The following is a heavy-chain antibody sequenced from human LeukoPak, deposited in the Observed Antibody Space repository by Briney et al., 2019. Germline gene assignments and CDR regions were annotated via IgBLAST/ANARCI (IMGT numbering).Heavy chain of an antibody. CDR1: GFTFSSYA. D-gene: IGHD1-1*01. CDR3: AKDHRTNWKLGDYFDY. CDR2: ISGSGGST. J-gene: IGHJ4*02. Sequence: GGSLRLSCAASGFTFSSYAMSWVRQAPGKGLEWVSAISGSGGSTYYADSVKGRFTISRDNSKNTLYLQMNSLRAEDTAVYYCAKDHRTNWKLGDYFDYWGQGTLVTVSS. V-gene: IGHV3-23*01.